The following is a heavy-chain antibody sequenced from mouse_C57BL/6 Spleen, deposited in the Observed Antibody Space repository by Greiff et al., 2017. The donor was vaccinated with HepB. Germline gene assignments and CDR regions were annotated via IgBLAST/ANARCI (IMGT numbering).Heavy chain of an antibody. CDR2: IWGDGST. CDR1: GFSLTSYG. V-gene: IGHV2-3*01. Sequence: VKLVESGPGLVAPSQSLSITCTVSGFSLTSYGVSWVRQPPGKGLEWLGVIWGDGSTNYHSALISRLSISKDNSKSQVFLKLNSLQTDDTATYYCAKRKGIYYDYDEGNYFDYWGQGTTLTVSS. D-gene: IGHD2-4*01. CDR3: AKRKGIYYDYDEGNYFDY. J-gene: IGHJ2*01.